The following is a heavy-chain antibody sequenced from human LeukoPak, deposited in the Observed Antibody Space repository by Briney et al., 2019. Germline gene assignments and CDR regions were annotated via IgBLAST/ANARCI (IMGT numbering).Heavy chain of an antibody. CDR1: GGTFSSYA. J-gene: IGHJ4*02. Sequence: GASVKVSCKASGGTFSSYAISWVRQAPGQGLEWMGGIIPIFGTANYAQKFQGRVTITADESTSTVYMELSSLRSEDTAVYYCAREGAEYSSGWLDYWGQGTLVTVSS. CDR2: IIPIFGTA. V-gene: IGHV1-69*13. CDR3: AREGAEYSSGWLDY. D-gene: IGHD6-19*01.